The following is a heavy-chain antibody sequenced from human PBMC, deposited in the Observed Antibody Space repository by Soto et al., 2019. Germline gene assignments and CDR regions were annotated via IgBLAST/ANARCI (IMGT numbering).Heavy chain of an antibody. D-gene: IGHD3-3*01. CDR1: GYTFTSYY. Sequence: GASVKVSCKASGYTFTSYYMHWVRQAPGQGLEWMGIINPSGGSTSYAQKFQGRVTMTRDTSTSTVYMELSSLRSEDTAVYYCASRRSLRFLEWTPGPYDAFDIWGQGTMVTVSS. V-gene: IGHV1-46*03. CDR3: ASRRSLRFLEWTPGPYDAFDI. J-gene: IGHJ3*02. CDR2: INPSGGST.